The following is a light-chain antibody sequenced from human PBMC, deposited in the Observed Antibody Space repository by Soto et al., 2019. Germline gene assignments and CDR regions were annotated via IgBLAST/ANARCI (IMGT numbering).Light chain of an antibody. Sequence: DIVMTQSPDSLAVSLGERATINCKSSQSVLYSSNNKNYLVWYQQKPGQPPKLLIYWASTRESGVPDRFSGSGSGTEFTLTISSLQAEDVALYYCQQYYTTPWTFGQGTKVEIK. J-gene: IGKJ1*01. CDR1: QSVLYSSNNKNY. V-gene: IGKV4-1*01. CDR3: QQYYTTPWT. CDR2: WAS.